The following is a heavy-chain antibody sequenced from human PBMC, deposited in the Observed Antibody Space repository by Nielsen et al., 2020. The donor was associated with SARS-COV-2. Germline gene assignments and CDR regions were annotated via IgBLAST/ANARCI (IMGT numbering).Heavy chain of an antibody. CDR3: ARDLDRHYDSSGSVGY. V-gene: IGHV3-7*01. D-gene: IGHD3-22*01. CDR1: GFTFSSYW. CDR2: IKQDGSEK. J-gene: IGHJ4*02. Sequence: GSLRLSCAASGFTFSSYWMSWVRQAPGKGLEWVANIKQDGSEKYYVDSVKGRFTISRDNAKNSLYLQMNSLRAEDTAVYYCARDLDRHYDSSGSVGYWGQGTLVTVSS.